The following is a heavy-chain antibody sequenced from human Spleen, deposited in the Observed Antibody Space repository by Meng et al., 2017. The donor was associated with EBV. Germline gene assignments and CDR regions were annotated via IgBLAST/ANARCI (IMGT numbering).Heavy chain of an antibody. V-gene: IGHV1-69*12. CDR1: GAPLSSDA. Sequence: QGQVLKSGAVVKQHGSSVKASSNTHGAPLSSDALSWVRQAPGQWLEWLGGLIHMLGAPTSAQKLQGRVTITEDESTRRHYMELSSLRSQETAVYYCAGESGRGYTPDYWGQGTLVTVSS. J-gene: IGHJ4*02. D-gene: IGHD3-10*01. CDR3: AGESGRGYTPDY. CDR2: LIHMLGAP.